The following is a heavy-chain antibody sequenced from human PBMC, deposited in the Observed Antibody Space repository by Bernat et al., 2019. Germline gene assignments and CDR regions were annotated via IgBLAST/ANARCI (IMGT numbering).Heavy chain of an antibody. CDR1: GYTFTSYG. J-gene: IGHJ5*02. CDR2: ISSYNGKT. D-gene: IGHD1-14*01. Sequence: QVQLVQSGAEVKKPGASVKVSCKASGYTFTSYGISWVRQAPGQGLEWMGWISSYNGKTKYAQKFQDRVTMTTETSTSTAYMELSSLRSEDTAVYYCARGGSRRMVWFDPWGQGTLVTVSS. CDR3: ARGGSRRMVWFDP. V-gene: IGHV1-18*01.